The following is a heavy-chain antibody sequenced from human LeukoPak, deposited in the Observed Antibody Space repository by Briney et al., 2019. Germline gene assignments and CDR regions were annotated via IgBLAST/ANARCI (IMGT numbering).Heavy chain of an antibody. CDR3: ARGEDGTGDYRPTYFDS. Sequence: SETLSLICAVYGGSFSDYFWNWIRQTPGKGLEWIGEINHGGGTNYNPSLKSRATISVDTSKKQFSLNLTSVTAADTAVYYCARGEDGTGDYRPTYFDSWGRGTLVPVSS. D-gene: IGHD4-17*01. CDR2: INHGGGT. V-gene: IGHV4-34*01. CDR1: GGSFSDYF. J-gene: IGHJ4*02.